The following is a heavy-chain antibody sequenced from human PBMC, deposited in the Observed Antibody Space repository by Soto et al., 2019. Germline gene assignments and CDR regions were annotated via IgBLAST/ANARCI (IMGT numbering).Heavy chain of an antibody. CDR2: ISAYNGNT. J-gene: IGHJ4*02. Sequence: QVKLVQSGGEVKKPGASVKISCKASGYTFSSYGISWVRKAPGQGLEWMGWISAYNGNTNYAQTFQGRVTMTTDTSTSKAYMELRSLRSDDTAIYYCARTLNEWLLGLEWGQGTLVTVSS. V-gene: IGHV1-18*01. CDR3: ARTLNEWLLGLE. D-gene: IGHD3-3*01. CDR1: GYTFSSYG.